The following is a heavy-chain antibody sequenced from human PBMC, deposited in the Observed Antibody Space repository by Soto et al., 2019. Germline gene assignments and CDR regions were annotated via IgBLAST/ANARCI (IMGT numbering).Heavy chain of an antibody. V-gene: IGHV1-69*13. CDR1: GGTFSSYA. D-gene: IGHD3-10*01. CDR2: IIPIFGTA. J-gene: IGHJ4*02. Sequence: SVKVSCKASGGTFSSYAISWVRQAPRQGLEWMGGIIPIFGTANYAQKFQGRVTITADESTSTAYMELSSLRSEDTAVYYCARAIATAKFRGSYFDYWGQGTLVTVSS. CDR3: ARAIATAKFRGSYFDY.